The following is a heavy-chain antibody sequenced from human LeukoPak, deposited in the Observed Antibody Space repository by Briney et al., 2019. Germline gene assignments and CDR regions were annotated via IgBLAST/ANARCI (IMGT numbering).Heavy chain of an antibody. CDR1: GGSISSYY. CDR3: ARDRNYYDSSGYYPFDY. Sequence: PSETLSLTCTVSGGSISSYYWSWIRQPPGKGLEWIGYIYYSGSTNYNPSLKSRVTISVDTSKNQFSLKLSSVTAADTAVYYCARDRNYYDSSGYYPFDYWGQGTLVTVSS. CDR2: IYYSGST. V-gene: IGHV4-59*01. D-gene: IGHD3-22*01. J-gene: IGHJ4*02.